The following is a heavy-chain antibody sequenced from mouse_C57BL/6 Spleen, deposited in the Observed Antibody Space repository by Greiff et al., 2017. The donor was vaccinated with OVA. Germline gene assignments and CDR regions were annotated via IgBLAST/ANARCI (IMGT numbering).Heavy chain of an antibody. J-gene: IGHJ2*01. V-gene: IGHV1-18*01. CDR2: INPNNGGT. Sequence: EVQLQQSGPELVKPGASVKIPCKASGYTFTDYNMDWVKQSHGKSLEWIGDINPNNGGTIYNQKFKGKATLTVDKSSSTAYMEPRSLTSEDTAVYYCARWDSYVFDYWGQGTTLTVSS. CDR3: ARWDSYVFDY. D-gene: IGHD4-1*01. CDR1: GYTFTDYN.